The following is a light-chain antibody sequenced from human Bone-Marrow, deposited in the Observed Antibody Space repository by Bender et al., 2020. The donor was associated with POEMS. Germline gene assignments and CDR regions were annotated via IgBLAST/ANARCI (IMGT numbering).Light chain of an antibody. CDR3: QSYDSSLSGPT. CDR2: NNG. Sequence: YELTQPPSVSVAPGQTARMTCGGNNIGVNNVHWYQQRPGQAPVLVGYNNGDRRSGSPERFSGSSTGNTATLTITGLQAEDEAEYYCQSYDSSLSGPTVGGGTRLTVL. V-gene: IGLV3-21*02. J-gene: IGLJ2*01. CDR1: NIGVNN.